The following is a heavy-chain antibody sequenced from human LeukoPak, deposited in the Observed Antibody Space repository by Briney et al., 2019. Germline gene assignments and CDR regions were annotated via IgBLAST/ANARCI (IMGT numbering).Heavy chain of an antibody. CDR1: GFTFNSYA. CDR2: IYSGGST. Sequence: GGSLRLSCAGFGFTFNSYAMTWVRQAPGKGLAWVSVIYSGGSTYYAESVKGRFTISRDNSKNTLYLQMNSLRAEDTAVYYCARALVGGGTYFDYWGQGTLVTVSS. CDR3: ARALVGGGTYFDY. J-gene: IGHJ4*02. V-gene: IGHV3-66*01. D-gene: IGHD2-2*01.